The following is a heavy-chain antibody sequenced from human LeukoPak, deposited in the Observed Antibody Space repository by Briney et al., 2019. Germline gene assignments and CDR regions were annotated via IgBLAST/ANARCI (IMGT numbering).Heavy chain of an antibody. CDR1: GFTFSSYA. V-gene: IGHV3-23*01. CDR3: AKEALSPDYYYYMDV. CDR2: ISGSGGST. Sequence: PGGSLRLSCAASGFTFSSYAMSWVRQAPGKGLEWVSAISGSGGSTYYADSVRGRFTISSDNCKNTLCLQMNSLRAEDTAVYYCAKEALSPDYYYYMDVWGKGTTVTVSS. J-gene: IGHJ6*03.